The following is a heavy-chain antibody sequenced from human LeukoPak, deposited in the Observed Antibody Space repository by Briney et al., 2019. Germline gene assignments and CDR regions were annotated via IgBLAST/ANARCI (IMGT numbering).Heavy chain of an antibody. CDR2: IYVSGTT. CDR3: GRHACGGSTPLS. J-gene: IGHJ4*02. CDR1: GFTVRDGY. V-gene: IGHV3-66*04. D-gene: IGHD2-2*01. Sequence: GGSLRLSCAASGFTVRDGYMSWVRQAPGKRLEWLAFIYVSGTTFYAASVKGRFTISRDNAKNTVYLQMNNLRAEDTALYYCGRHACGGSTPLSWGQGALVTLSS.